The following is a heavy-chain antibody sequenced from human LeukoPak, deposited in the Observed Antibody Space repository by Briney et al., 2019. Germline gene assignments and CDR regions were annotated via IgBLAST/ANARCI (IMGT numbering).Heavy chain of an antibody. CDR2: ISAYNGNT. J-gene: IGHJ4*02. D-gene: IGHD3-3*01. V-gene: IGHV1-18*01. CDR1: GYTFTSYG. CDR3: ARDYPRRFFADHTSDY. Sequence: ASVKVSCKASGYTFTSYGISWVRQAPGQGLEWMGWISAYNGNTNYAQKLQGRVTMTTDTSTSTAYTELRSLRSDDTAVYYCARDYPRRFFADHTSDYWGQGTLVTVSS.